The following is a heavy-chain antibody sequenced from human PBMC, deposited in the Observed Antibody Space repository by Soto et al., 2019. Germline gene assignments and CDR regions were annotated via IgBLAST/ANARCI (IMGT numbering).Heavy chain of an antibody. D-gene: IGHD3-22*01. CDR3: ARDPAPGVPNYYDSSGYCLDY. V-gene: IGHV1-46*01. CDR1: GYTFTSYY. J-gene: IGHJ4*02. CDR2: INPSGGST. Sequence: ASVKVSCKASGYTFTSYYMHWVRQAPGQGLEWMGIINPSGGSTSYAQKFQGRVTMTRDTSTSTVYMELSSLRSEDPAVYYCARDPAPGVPNYYDSSGYCLDYWGQGTLVTVSS.